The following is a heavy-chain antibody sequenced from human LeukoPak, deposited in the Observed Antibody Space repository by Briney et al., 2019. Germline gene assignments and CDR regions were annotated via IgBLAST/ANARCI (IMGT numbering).Heavy chain of an antibody. CDR3: AKDMGGSGRNWASNWFDP. CDR1: GFTFGDYP. V-gene: IGHV3-43*02. CDR2: ISPDGGRS. Sequence: GGSLRLSCAASGFTFGDYPMHWIRHTPGQGLEWVSLISPDGGRSFQADSVRGRFTISRDNSKNSLYLLMNSLRSEDTALYYCAKDMGGSGRNWASNWFDPWGQGTLVTVSS. J-gene: IGHJ5*02. D-gene: IGHD1-26*01.